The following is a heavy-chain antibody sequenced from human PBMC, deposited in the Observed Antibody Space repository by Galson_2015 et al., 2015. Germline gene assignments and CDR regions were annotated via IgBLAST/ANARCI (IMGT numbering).Heavy chain of an antibody. CDR3: ARMASGSWNYYMDV. D-gene: IGHD6-13*01. J-gene: IGHJ6*03. CDR1: GGSVGSGNYH. CDR2: INYIGST. Sequence: SETLSLTCRVSGGSVGSGNYHWPWIRQSPGKGLEWIGYINYIGSTNDNPSLNRRVTISVDRSRNQFSLKLTSVSAAVTAVYYCARMASGSWNYYMDVCGKGTTVTFSS. V-gene: IGHV4-61*01.